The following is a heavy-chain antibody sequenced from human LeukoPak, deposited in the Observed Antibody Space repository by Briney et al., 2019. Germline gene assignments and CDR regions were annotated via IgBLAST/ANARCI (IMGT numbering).Heavy chain of an antibody. CDR3: AVEYCSGGSCFIDY. CDR2: IYTSGST. Sequence: SETLSLTCTVSGGSISSGSYYWGWIRQPAGKGLEWIGRIYTSGSTNYNPSLKSRVTISVDTSKNQFSLKLSSVTAADTAVYYCAVEYCSGGSCFIDYWGQGTLVTVSS. V-gene: IGHV4-61*02. CDR1: GGSISSGSYY. D-gene: IGHD2-15*01. J-gene: IGHJ4*02.